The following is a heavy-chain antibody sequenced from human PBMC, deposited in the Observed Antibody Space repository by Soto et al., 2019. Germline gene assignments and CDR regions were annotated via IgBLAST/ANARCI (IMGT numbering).Heavy chain of an antibody. CDR3: AAGRYIWNSDDFYYGMDV. CDR1: GFTFTSSA. Sequence: SVKVSCKASGFTFTSSAVQWVRQARGQRLEWIGWIVVGSGNTNYAQKFQERVTITRDMSTSTAYMELSSLRSEDTAVYYCAAGRYIWNSDDFYYGMDVWGQGTTVTVSS. J-gene: IGHJ6*01. CDR2: IVVGSGNT. V-gene: IGHV1-58*01. D-gene: IGHD1-7*01.